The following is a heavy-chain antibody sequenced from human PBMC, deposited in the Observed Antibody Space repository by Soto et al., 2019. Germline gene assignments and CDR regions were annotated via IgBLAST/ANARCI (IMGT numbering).Heavy chain of an antibody. CDR1: GFTFSSYA. J-gene: IGHJ4*02. Sequence: GSLRLSCAASGFTFSSYAMHWVRQAPGKGLEWVAVISYDGSNKYYADSVKGRFTISRDNSKNTLYLQMSSLRAEDTAVYYCARANDYWGQGTLVTVSS. CDR2: ISYDGSNK. CDR3: ARANDY. V-gene: IGHV3-30-3*01.